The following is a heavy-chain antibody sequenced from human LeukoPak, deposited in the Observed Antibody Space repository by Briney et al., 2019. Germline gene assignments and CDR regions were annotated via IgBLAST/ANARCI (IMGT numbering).Heavy chain of an antibody. Sequence: GGSLRLSCAASGFTFSSYEMNWVRQAPGKGLEWVSYISSSGSTIYYADSVKGRFTISRDNAKDSLYLQMNSLRAEDTAVYYCARDSGAYCGGDCYPDDAFDIWGQGTMVTVSS. J-gene: IGHJ3*02. CDR2: ISSSGSTI. V-gene: IGHV3-48*03. CDR1: GFTFSSYE. CDR3: ARDSGAYCGGDCYPDDAFDI. D-gene: IGHD2-21*02.